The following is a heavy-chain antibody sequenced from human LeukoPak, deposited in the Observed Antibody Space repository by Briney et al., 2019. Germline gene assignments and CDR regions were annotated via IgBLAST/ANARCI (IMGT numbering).Heavy chain of an antibody. Sequence: SETLSLTCTVSGGSISSYYWSWIRQPPGKGLEWIGYIYYSGSTNYNPSLKSRVTISVDTSKNQFSLKLSSVTAADTAVYYCARDSRDGYNWDAFDIWGQGTMVTASS. J-gene: IGHJ3*02. V-gene: IGHV4-59*01. CDR3: ARDSRDGYNWDAFDI. CDR2: IYYSGST. D-gene: IGHD5-12*01. CDR1: GGSISSYY.